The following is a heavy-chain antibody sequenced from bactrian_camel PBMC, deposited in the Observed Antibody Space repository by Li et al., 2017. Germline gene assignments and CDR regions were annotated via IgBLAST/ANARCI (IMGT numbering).Heavy chain of an antibody. CDR3: ATGPSRDCSGAYCSSVY. CDR2: IYTVGSGP. V-gene: IGHV3-2*01. J-gene: IGHJ4*01. Sequence: HVQLVESGGSLVQPGGSLRLSCVASRFTFSNYYMSWVRQAPGKGLEWVSSIYTVGSGPYYAEFVKGRLTISRDNAKNTLYLQLNSLKTEDTAMYYCATGPSRDCSGAYCSSVYWGQGTQVTVS. CDR1: RFTFSNYY. D-gene: IGHD3*01.